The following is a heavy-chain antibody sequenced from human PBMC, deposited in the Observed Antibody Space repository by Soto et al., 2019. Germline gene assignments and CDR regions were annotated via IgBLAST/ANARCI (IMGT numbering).Heavy chain of an antibody. J-gene: IGHJ6*02. V-gene: IGHV3-23*01. CDR3: AVHLGENYYTMDV. CDR1: GFTFSTFV. Sequence: EVQLLESGGGWVQPGGSLRLSCAASGFTFSTFVMTWVRQVPGVGLEWISSITGSGKSAYYADSVKGRVTISRDNSKNPLYLQLSSLRVDDTAVYHCAVHLGENYYTMDVWGQGTTVSVSS. CDR2: ITGSGKSA. D-gene: IGHD3-10*01.